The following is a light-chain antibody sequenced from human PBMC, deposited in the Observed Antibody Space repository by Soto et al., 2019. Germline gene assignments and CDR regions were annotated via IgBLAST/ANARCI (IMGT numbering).Light chain of an antibody. J-gene: IGKJ2*02. Sequence: IEMTQSPSALSASAGDRVPITCQASQDIKNYVIWYQQKPGRAPKLLIYDAASLGTGVSSMFSGSRSWTEFTLTISSLQTEDLATYYCQHFDCVPCTFGQGIKLEIK. CDR2: DAA. V-gene: IGKV1-33*01. CDR3: QHFDCVPCT. CDR1: QDIKNY.